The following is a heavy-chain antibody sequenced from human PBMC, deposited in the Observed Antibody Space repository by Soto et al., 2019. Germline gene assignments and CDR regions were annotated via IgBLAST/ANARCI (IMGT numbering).Heavy chain of an antibody. CDR3: ARLQVHYSDSSVYFFSDH. CDR2: ITPSTGNT. D-gene: IGHD3-22*01. V-gene: IGHV1-18*01. Sequence: QILLVQSGAELKKPGASVQVSCKAIGYPFVDFAFNWIRQAPGQGPEWIGWITPSTGNTNYAQKLQDRLTLTTDTSTGTAHMQLRGLRSDDTAMYYCARLQVHYSDSSVYFFSDHWGQGTQVTVSS. J-gene: IGHJ4*02. CDR1: GYPFVDFA.